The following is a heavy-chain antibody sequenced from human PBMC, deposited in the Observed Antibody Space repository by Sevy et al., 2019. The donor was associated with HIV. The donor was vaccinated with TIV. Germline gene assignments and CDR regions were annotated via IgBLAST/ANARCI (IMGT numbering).Heavy chain of an antibody. CDR2: IYSGGNT. J-gene: IGHJ4*02. CDR3: ARETHSGYNL. D-gene: IGHD5-12*01. V-gene: IGHV3-53*01. Sequence: GGSQRLSCAVSGFTVSNNYMSWVRQAPGKGLEWVSAIYSGGNTYYADSVKGRFTISTDNSKKTVYLQMSSLRAEDTAVYYCARETHSGYNLWGQGTLVTFSS. CDR1: GFTVSNNY.